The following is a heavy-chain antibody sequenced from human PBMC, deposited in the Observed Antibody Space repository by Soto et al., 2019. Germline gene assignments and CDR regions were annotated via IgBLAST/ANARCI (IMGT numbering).Heavy chain of an antibody. D-gene: IGHD2-2*01. Sequence: SETLSLTCTVSGGSISSYYWSWIRQPPGKGLEWIGYIYYSGSTNYNPSLKSRVTISVDTSKNQFSLKLSSVTAEDTAVYYCAKRKYCPSTTCFDYWGQGTQVTVSS. CDR2: IYYSGST. V-gene: IGHV4-59*12. J-gene: IGHJ4*02. CDR1: GGSISSYY. CDR3: AKRKYCPSTTCFDY.